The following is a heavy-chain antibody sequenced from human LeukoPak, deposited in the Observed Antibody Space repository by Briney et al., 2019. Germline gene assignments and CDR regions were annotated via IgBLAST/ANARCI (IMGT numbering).Heavy chain of an antibody. CDR2: IYYSGST. CDR1: GGSISSGGYY. V-gene: IGHV4-31*03. J-gene: IGHJ3*02. Sequence: PSQTLSLTYTVSGGSISSGGYYWSWIRQHPGKGLEWIGYIYYSGSTYYNPSLKSRVTISVDTSKNQFSLKLSSVTAADTAVYYCARDPPPEDGNNAFDIWGQGTMVTVSS. CDR3: ARDPPPEDGNNAFDI. D-gene: IGHD5-24*01.